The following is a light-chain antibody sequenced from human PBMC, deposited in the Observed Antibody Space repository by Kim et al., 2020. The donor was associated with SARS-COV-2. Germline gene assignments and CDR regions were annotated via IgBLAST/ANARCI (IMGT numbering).Light chain of an antibody. CDR2: QDS. CDR3: QAWDSSTVV. Sequence: SYELTQPPSVSVSPGQTASITCSGDKLGDKYACWYQQKPGQSPVLVIYQDSKRPSGIPELFSGSNSGHTATLTISGPQAMDEADYYCQAWDSSTVVFGGG. J-gene: IGLJ2*01. V-gene: IGLV3-1*01. CDR1: KLGDKY.